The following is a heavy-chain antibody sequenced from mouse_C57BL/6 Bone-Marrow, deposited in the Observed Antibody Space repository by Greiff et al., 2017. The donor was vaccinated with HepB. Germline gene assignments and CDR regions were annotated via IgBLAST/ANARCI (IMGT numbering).Heavy chain of an antibody. V-gene: IGHV5-9-1*02. CDR3: TSGVGGLRRTYAMDY. CDR1: GFTFSSYA. CDR2: ISSGGDYI. J-gene: IGHJ4*01. Sequence: EVQLVESGEGLVKPGGSLKLSCAASGFTFSSYAMSWVRQTPEKRLEWVAYISSGGDYIYYADTVKGRFTISRDNARNTLYLQMSSLKSEDTAMYYCTSGVGGLRRTYAMDYWGQGTSVTVSS. D-gene: IGHD2-4*01.